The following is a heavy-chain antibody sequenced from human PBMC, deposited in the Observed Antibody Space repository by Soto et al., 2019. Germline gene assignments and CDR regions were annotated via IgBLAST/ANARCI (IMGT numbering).Heavy chain of an antibody. Sequence: GGSLRLSCAASGFTFSSYAMSWVRQAPGKGLEWVSAISGSGGSTYYADSVKGRFTISRDNSKNTLYLQMNSLRAEDTAVYYCAKDLAGDSSGWYAFDYWGQGTLVTVSS. D-gene: IGHD6-19*01. V-gene: IGHV3-23*01. J-gene: IGHJ4*02. CDR2: ISGSGGST. CDR3: AKDLAGDSSGWYAFDY. CDR1: GFTFSSYA.